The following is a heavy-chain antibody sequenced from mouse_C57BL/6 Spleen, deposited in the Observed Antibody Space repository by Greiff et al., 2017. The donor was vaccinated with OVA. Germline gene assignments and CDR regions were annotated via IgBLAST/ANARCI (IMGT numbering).Heavy chain of an antibody. CDR3: ARRTGTGYFDY. CDR2: IWSGGST. V-gene: IGHV2-2*01. J-gene: IGHJ2*01. D-gene: IGHD4-1*01. CDR1: GFSLTSYG. Sequence: VQLQQSGPGLVQPSQSLSITCTVSGFSLTSYGVHWVRQSPGQGLEWLGVIWSGGSTDYNAAFISRLSISKDNSKSQVFFKMNRLQAEDTAIYYGARRTGTGYFDYWGQGTTLTVSS.